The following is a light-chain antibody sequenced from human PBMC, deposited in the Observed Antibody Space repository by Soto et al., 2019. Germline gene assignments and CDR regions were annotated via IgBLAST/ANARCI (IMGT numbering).Light chain of an antibody. J-gene: IGLJ2*01. CDR1: SGHSSYA. CDR2: LSSDGSH. CDR3: QTWDTGARVV. Sequence: QPVLTQSPSASASLGASVKLTCTLSSGHSSYAIAWHQQQPEKGPRYLMKLSSDGSHSKGDGIPDRFSGSSSGAERYLTIXXXXXXXXXDYYCQTWDTGARVVFGGGTKL. V-gene: IGLV4-69*01.